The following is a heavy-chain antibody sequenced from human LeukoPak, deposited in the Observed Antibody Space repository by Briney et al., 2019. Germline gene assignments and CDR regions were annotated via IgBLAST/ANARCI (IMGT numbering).Heavy chain of an antibody. J-gene: IGHJ4*02. D-gene: IGHD3-22*01. Sequence: GGSLRLSCAASGFTFNNYAMNWARQAPGKGLEWVSGVSGSGGNTYYADSVKGRFTISRDNSKNTLYLQMNSLRAEDTAVYYCARDRFDTGGYYSYYFDYWGQGTLVTVSS. CDR1: GFTFNNYA. V-gene: IGHV3-23*01. CDR3: ARDRFDTGGYYSYYFDY. CDR2: VSGSGGNT.